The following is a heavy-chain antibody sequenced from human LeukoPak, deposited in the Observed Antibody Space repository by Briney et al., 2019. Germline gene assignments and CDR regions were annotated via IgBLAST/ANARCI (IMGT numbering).Heavy chain of an antibody. CDR1: GDSMSSSNYC. CDR2: IHYTGNT. CDR3: ARRTGTTMVRKFDY. D-gene: IGHD3-10*01. V-gene: IGHV4-39*01. J-gene: IGHJ4*02. Sequence: SETLSLTCTVSGDSMSSSNYCWGWIRQPPGRGLEWIGNIHYTGNTYYNPSLKSRVTISLDTSKNLFSLKLSSVTAADTAVYYCARRTGTTMVRKFDYWGQGTLVTVSS.